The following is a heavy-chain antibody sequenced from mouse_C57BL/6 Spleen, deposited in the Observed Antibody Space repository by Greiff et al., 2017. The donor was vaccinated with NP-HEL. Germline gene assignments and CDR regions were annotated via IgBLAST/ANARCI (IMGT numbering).Heavy chain of an antibody. CDR2: IDPSDSYT. V-gene: IGHV1-69*01. CDR1: GYTFTGYW. Sequence: QVQLKQPGAELVMPGASVKLSCKASGYTFTGYWMHWVKQRPGQGLEWIGEIDPSDSYTNYNQKFKGKSTLTVDKSSSTAYMQLSSLTSEDSAVYYCVRYFDVWGTGTTVTVSS. J-gene: IGHJ1*03. CDR3: VRYFDV.